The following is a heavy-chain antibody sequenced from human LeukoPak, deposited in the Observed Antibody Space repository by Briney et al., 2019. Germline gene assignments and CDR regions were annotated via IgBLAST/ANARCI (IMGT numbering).Heavy chain of an antibody. CDR1: GFSFNTYS. CDR2: ISSSSNYI. Sequence: PGGSLRLSCTTSGFSFNTYSMSWVRQAPGKGLEWVSSISSSSNYIYYADSVKGRFTISRDNAKNSPYLQMNSLRAEDTAVYYCARDPSSGWYLKGWFDPWGQGTLVTVSS. J-gene: IGHJ5*02. CDR3: ARDPSSGWYLKGWFDP. D-gene: IGHD6-19*01. V-gene: IGHV3-21*01.